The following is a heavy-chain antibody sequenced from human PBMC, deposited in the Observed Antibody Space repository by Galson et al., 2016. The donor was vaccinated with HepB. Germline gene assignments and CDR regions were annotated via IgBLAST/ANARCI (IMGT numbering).Heavy chain of an antibody. CDR2: IIFDGSNK. D-gene: IGHD2-21*02. J-gene: IGHJ4*02. V-gene: IGHV3-30*18. CDR1: GFSFSNFA. Sequence: SLRLSCAASGFSFSNFAIHWVRQAPGKGLEWVAVIIFDGSNKYYADSVKGRFTISRDNSRNTVYLQMDSLRAEDTAVYYCAKGALLACGRDCYVHYWGQGTLVTVSS. CDR3: AKGALLACGRDCYVHY.